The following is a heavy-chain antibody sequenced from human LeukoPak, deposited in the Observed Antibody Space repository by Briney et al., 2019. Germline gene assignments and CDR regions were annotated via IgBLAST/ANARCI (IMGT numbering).Heavy chain of an antibody. CDR1: GGSISSYY. D-gene: IGHD2-8*02. CDR2: IYYSGST. J-gene: IGHJ4*02. Sequence: TSETLSLTCTVSGGSISSYYWSWIRQPPGKGLEWIGYIYYSGSTNYDPSLKSRVTISVDTSKNQFSLKLSSVTAADTAVYYCARNPGDWGQGTLVTVSS. V-gene: IGHV4-59*01. CDR3: ARNPGD.